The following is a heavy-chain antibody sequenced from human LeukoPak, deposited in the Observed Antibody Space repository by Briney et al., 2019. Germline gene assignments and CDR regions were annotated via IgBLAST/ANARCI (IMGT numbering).Heavy chain of an antibody. V-gene: IGHV4-39*07. CDR3: ARLVWDNYYDSSGYYFDY. J-gene: IGHJ4*02. CDR1: GGSISSSSYY. D-gene: IGHD3-22*01. Sequence: SETLSLTCTVSGGSISSSSYYWGWIRQPPGKGLEWIGSIYYSGSTYYNPSLKSRVTISVDTSKNQFSLKLSSVTAADTAVYYCARLVWDNYYDSSGYYFDYWGQGTLVTVSS. CDR2: IYYSGST.